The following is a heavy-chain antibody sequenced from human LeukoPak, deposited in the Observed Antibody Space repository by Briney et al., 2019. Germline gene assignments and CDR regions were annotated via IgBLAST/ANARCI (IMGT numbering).Heavy chain of an antibody. J-gene: IGHJ3*02. CDR2: IYYSGST. D-gene: IGHD3-10*01. Sequence: SETLSLTCTVSGGSISSSSYYWGWIRQPQGKGLEWIGGIYYSGSTYYNPSLKSRVTISVDTSKSQFSLKLSSVTAADTAVYYCARHFSTWFGELGAFDIWGQGTMVTVSS. CDR3: ARHFSTWFGELGAFDI. V-gene: IGHV4-39*01. CDR1: GGSISSSSYY.